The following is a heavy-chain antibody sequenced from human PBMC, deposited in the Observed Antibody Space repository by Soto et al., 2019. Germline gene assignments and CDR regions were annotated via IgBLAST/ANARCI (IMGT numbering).Heavy chain of an antibody. CDR3: ASFGLGYCSGGSCYNAPYYYYGMDV. CDR2: ISSSSSYI. Sequence: EGSLRLSCAASGFTFSSYSMNWVRQAPGKGLEWVSSISSSSSYIYYADSVKGRFTISRDNAKNSLYLQMNSLRAEDTAVYYCASFGLGYCSGGSCYNAPYYYYGMDVWGQGTTVTVSS. D-gene: IGHD2-15*01. CDR1: GFTFSSYS. J-gene: IGHJ6*02. V-gene: IGHV3-21*01.